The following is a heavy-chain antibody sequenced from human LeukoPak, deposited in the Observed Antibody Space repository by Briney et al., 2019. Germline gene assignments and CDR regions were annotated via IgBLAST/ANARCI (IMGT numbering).Heavy chain of an antibody. J-gene: IGHJ4*02. V-gene: IGHV4-59*01. D-gene: IGHD3-22*01. CDR2: IYYSEST. Sequence: SETLSLTCTVSGGSISSYYWSCIRPPPGRGVEWSGYIYYSESTNYNPTLKSRVTISVDTSTTQFSLKLSSVTAADTAVYYCARGRYYYDSSGSLFDYWGQGTLVTVSS. CDR3: ARGRYYYDSSGSLFDY. CDR1: GGSISSYY.